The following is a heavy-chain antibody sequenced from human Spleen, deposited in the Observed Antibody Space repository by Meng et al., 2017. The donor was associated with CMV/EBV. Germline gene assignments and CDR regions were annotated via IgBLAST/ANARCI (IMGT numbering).Heavy chain of an antibody. CDR3: ATSVVVVPAATLDD. CDR2: ILLLSGST. D-gene: IGHD2-2*01. V-gene: IGHV1-69*01. Sequence: KASRGIISVDAVTWGRQAPGQGLEWMGGILLLSGSTYFAQKFQGRIAITADESTNTAYMDWSRLRSDETAVYYCATSVVVVPAATLDDWGQGTLVTVSS. J-gene: IGHJ4*02. CDR1: RGIISVDA.